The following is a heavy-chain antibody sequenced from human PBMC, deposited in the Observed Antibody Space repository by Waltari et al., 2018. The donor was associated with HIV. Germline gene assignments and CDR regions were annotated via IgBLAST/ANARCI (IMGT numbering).Heavy chain of an antibody. D-gene: IGHD2-2*01. CDR1: GGPFNSLV. Sequence: QVQLVQSGAVVKKPGSSVKVSCKASGGPFNSLVFNWVRQAPGQGLEWMGRMVPIFGAPNSTQKFHGRVTITSDGSSCTVYMELSSLRSEDTAFYYCSTGSLVVPADRRSTFDSWSQGTLVTVSS. CDR2: MVPIFGAP. V-gene: IGHV1-69*18. J-gene: IGHJ4*02. CDR3: STGSLVVPADRRSTFDS.